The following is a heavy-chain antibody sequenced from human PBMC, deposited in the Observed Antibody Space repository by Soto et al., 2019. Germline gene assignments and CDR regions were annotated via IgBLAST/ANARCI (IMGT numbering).Heavy chain of an antibody. CDR2: ISGSGGST. V-gene: IGHV3-23*01. Sequence: GGSLRLSFAALGFTFSSFAMSWVRQAPGKGLGGVSAISGSGGSTYYADSVKGRFTISRDNSKNTLYLQMNSLRAEDTAVYYCAKGGDYAPYYYGMDVWGQGTTVTVSS. CDR3: AKGGDYAPYYYGMDV. D-gene: IGHD4-17*01. J-gene: IGHJ6*02. CDR1: GFTFSSFA.